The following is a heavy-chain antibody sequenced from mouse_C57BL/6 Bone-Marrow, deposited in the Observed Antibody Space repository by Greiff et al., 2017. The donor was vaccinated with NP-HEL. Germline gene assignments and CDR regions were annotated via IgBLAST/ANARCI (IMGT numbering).Heavy chain of an antibody. J-gene: IGHJ2*01. Sequence: EVQLHQSGPELVKPGASVKIPCKASGYTFTDYNMDWVKQSHGKSLEWIGDINPNNGGTTYNQKFKGKSTLTVDKSSSTAYMELRSLTSEDTAVYYCARSDYGSNPFDYWGQGTTLTVSS. CDR1: GYTFTDYN. V-gene: IGHV1-18*01. CDR3: ARSDYGSNPFDY. D-gene: IGHD1-1*01. CDR2: INPNNGGT.